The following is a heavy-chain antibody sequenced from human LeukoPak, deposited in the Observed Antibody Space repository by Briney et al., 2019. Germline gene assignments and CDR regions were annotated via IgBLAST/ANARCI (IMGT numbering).Heavy chain of an antibody. CDR1: GFTFSSYW. V-gene: IGHV3-7*01. D-gene: IGHD4-17*01. J-gene: IGHJ4*02. CDR3: ARNTMTTVTTFYY. Sequence: PGGSLRLSCAASGFTFSSYWMSWVRQAPGKGLEWVANIKQDGSGKYYVDSVKGRFTISRDNAKNSLYLPMNSLRAEDTAVYYCARNTMTTVTTFYYWGQGTLVTVSS. CDR2: IKQDGSGK.